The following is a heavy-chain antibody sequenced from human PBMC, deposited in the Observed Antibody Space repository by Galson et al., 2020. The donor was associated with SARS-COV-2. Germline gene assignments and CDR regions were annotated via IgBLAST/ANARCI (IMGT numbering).Heavy chain of an antibody. CDR2: IYYSGST. CDR1: GGSISSSSYY. Sequence: PSETLSLTCTVSGGSISSSSYYWGWIRQPPGKGLEWIGSIYYSGSTYYNPSLKSRVTISVDTSKNQFSLKLSSVTAADTAVYYCARVPYGGDYFDYWGQGTLVTVSS. V-gene: IGHV4-39*01. D-gene: IGHD4-17*01. J-gene: IGHJ4*02. CDR3: ARVPYGGDYFDY.